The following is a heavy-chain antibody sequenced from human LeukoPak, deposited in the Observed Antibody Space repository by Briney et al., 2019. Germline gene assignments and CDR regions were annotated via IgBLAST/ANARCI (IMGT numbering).Heavy chain of an antibody. CDR2: INHSGST. V-gene: IGHV4-39*07. J-gene: IGHJ4*02. CDR3: ARAEYYYGSGSYDS. Sequence: SETLSLTCTVSGGSIRSSSYYWGWIRQPPGKGLEWIGEINHSGSTNYNPSLKSRVTISVDTSKNQFSLKLSSVTAADTAVYYCARAEYYYGSGSYDSWGQGTLVTVSS. D-gene: IGHD3-10*01. CDR1: GGSIRSSSYY.